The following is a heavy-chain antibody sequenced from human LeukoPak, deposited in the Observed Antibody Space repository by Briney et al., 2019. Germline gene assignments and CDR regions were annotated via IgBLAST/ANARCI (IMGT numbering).Heavy chain of an antibody. D-gene: IGHD1-7*01. CDR2: IYHSGST. V-gene: IGHV4-4*02. CDR1: GVSISSSNW. CDR3: ARDNWNYGSSMDV. J-gene: IGHJ6*02. Sequence: SETLSLTCAVSGVSISSSNWWSWVRQPPGKGLEWIGEIYHSGSTNYNPSLKSRVTISVDKSKNQFSLKLSSVTAADTAVYYCARDNWNYGSSMDVWGQGTTVTVSS.